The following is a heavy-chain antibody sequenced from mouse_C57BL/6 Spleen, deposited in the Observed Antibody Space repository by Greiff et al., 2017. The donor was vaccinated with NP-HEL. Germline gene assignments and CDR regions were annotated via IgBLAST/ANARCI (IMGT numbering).Heavy chain of an antibody. V-gene: IGHV1-7*01. Sequence: VQLQQSGAELAKPGASVKLSCKASGYTFTSYWMHWVKQRPGQGLEWIGYINPSSGYTKYNQKFKDKATLTAEKSSSTAYMQLSSLTYEDSAVYYCARRHYYGSSPYWYFDVWGTGTTVTVSS. D-gene: IGHD1-1*01. CDR3: ARRHYYGSSPYWYFDV. CDR1: GYTFTSYW. CDR2: INPSSGYT. J-gene: IGHJ1*03.